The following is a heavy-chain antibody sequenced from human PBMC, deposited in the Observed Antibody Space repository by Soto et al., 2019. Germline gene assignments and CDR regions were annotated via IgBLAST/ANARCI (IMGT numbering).Heavy chain of an antibody. Sequence: WSLRLSCAASGFTFSSYSMNWVRQAPGKGLEWVSYISSSSSTIYYADSVKGRFTISRDNAKNSLYLQMNSLRDEDTAVYYCASCLAYSSSYDYWGQGTLVTVSS. CDR3: ASCLAYSSSYDY. D-gene: IGHD6-13*01. CDR2: ISSSSSTI. J-gene: IGHJ4*02. V-gene: IGHV3-48*02. CDR1: GFTFSSYS.